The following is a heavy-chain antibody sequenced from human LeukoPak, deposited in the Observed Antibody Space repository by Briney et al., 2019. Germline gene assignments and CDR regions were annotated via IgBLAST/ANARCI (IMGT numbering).Heavy chain of an antibody. Sequence: ASVKVSCKTSGYSFTDYYMHWVRQAPGQGLEWMGWINPNSGGTSSAQKFQGRVTMTRDTSITTVYMEVSWLASDDTAIYYCARADRLHGGPYLIGPWGQGTLVTVSS. V-gene: IGHV1-2*02. J-gene: IGHJ5*02. CDR2: INPNSGGT. CDR3: ARADRLHGGPYLIGP. CDR1: GYSFTDYY. D-gene: IGHD2-21*01.